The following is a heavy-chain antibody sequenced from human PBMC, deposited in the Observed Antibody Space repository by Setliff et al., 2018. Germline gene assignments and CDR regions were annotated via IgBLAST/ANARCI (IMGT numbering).Heavy chain of an antibody. Sequence: GGSLRLSCAASGFTFSSYTMSWVRQAPGKGLEWVSAISGSGGNTYYADSVKGRFTVSRDNAKNSLYLQMNSLRAEDTAVYYCARDPHFDSWGQGTLVTVSS. CDR2: ISGSGGNT. CDR1: GFTFSSYT. J-gene: IGHJ4*02. V-gene: IGHV3-23*01. CDR3: ARDPHFDS.